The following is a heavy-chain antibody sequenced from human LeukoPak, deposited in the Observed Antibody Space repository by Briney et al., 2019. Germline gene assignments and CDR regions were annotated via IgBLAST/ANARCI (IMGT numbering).Heavy chain of an antibody. V-gene: IGHV4-59*01. CDR1: GGSISSYY. Sequence: SETLSLTCTVSGGSISSYYWSWIRQPPGKGLEWIGYIFYTGSTNYNPSLKSRVTISVDTSKNQFSLKLSSVTAADTAVYYCARGRSGNWFDPWGQGTLVTVSS. J-gene: IGHJ5*02. D-gene: IGHD6-25*01. CDR2: IFYTGST. CDR3: ARGRSGNWFDP.